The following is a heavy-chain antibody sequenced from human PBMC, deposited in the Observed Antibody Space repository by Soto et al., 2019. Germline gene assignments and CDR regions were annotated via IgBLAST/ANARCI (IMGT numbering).Heavy chain of an antibody. V-gene: IGHV4-39*01. CDR3: ARQPIVVVVAATHSHDAFDI. CDR2: FYYGGST. CDR1: GGSISSSSYY. J-gene: IGHJ3*02. D-gene: IGHD2-15*01. Sequence: QLQLQESGPGLVKPSGTRSLPCTVSGGSISSSSYYWGWIRKPPGKGRGGIGGFYYGGSTYYNPSLKSRVTISVDTSKNQFSLKLSSVTAADTAVYYCARQPIVVVVAATHSHDAFDIWGQGTMVTVSS.